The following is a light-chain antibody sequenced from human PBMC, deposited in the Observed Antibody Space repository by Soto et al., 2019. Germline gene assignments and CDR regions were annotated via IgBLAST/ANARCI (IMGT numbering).Light chain of an antibody. Sequence: DIQMTQSPSSLSASVGDSLTITCRASQSISSWLAWYQQKPGKAPKLLIYDASSLESGVPSRFSGSGSGTEFTLTISSLQPDDFATYYCQQYNSYPWTFGQGTKVDIK. CDR3: QQYNSYPWT. CDR1: QSISSW. V-gene: IGKV1-5*01. J-gene: IGKJ1*01. CDR2: DAS.